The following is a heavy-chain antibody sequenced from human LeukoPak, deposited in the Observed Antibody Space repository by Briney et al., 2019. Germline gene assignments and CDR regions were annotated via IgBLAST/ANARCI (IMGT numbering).Heavy chain of an antibody. CDR2: IYTSGST. CDR3: ARARPHPYYDFWSGRLTGVFGY. V-gene: IGHV4-4*07. Sequence: SETLSLTCTVSGGSISSYYWSWIRQPAGKGLEWIGRIYTSGSTNYNPSLKSRVTMSVDTSKNQFSLKLSSVTAADTAVYYCARARPHPYYDFWSGRLTGVFGYWGQGTLVTVSS. D-gene: IGHD3-3*01. J-gene: IGHJ4*02. CDR1: GGSISSYY.